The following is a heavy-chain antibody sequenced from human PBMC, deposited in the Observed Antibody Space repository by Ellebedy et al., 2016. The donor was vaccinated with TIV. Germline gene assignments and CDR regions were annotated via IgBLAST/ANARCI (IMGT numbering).Heavy chain of an antibody. V-gene: IGHV1-2*02. CDR3: AISPNPYFFDY. CDR2: ITPNNGGT. CDR1: GYTFTGSY. Sequence: AASVKVSCKTSGYTFTGSYVHWARQAPGQGLEWMGWITPNNGGTNYAQKFRGRVTMPRDTSINTAYMELSTLTSDDTAVYYCAISPNPYFFDYWGQGTLVTVSS. D-gene: IGHD3-9*01. J-gene: IGHJ4*02.